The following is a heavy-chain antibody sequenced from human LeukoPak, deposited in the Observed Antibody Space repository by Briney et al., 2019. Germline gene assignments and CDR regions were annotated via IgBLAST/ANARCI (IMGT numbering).Heavy chain of an antibody. CDR3: ARGVYSCGPPSDY. Sequence: SETLSLTCAVYGGSFSGYYWSWIRQPPGKGLEWIGEINHSGSTNYNPSLKSRVTISVDTSKNQFSLKLSSVTAADTAVYYCARGVYSCGPPSDYWGQGTLVTVSS. CDR1: GGSFSGYY. V-gene: IGHV4-34*01. D-gene: IGHD6-19*01. J-gene: IGHJ4*02. CDR2: INHSGST.